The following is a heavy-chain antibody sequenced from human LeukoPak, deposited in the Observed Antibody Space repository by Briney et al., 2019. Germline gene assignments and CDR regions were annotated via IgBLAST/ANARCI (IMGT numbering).Heavy chain of an antibody. D-gene: IGHD5-12*01. Sequence: GASVKVSCKASGYTFNRYGISWVRQAPGQGLEWMGWIGSYNGNTNYAQKLQGRVTMTTDTSTSTAYMELRSLKSDDTAVYYCAKDPLYGGYANDAFDIWGQGTMVTVSS. V-gene: IGHV1-18*01. J-gene: IGHJ3*02. CDR2: IGSYNGNT. CDR1: GYTFNRYG. CDR3: AKDPLYGGYANDAFDI.